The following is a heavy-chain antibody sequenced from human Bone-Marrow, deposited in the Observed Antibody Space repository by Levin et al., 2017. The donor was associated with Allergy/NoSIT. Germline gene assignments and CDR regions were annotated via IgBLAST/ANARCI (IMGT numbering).Heavy chain of an antibody. CDR2: INTNTGNP. CDR3: ARKGRRGYCTGGVCSHWYFDL. J-gene: IGHJ2*01. CDR1: GYTFTSYA. V-gene: IGHV7-4-1*02. Sequence: ASVKVSCKASGYTFTSYAMNWVRQAPGQGLEWMGWINTNTGNPTYAQGFTGRFVFSLDTSVSTAYLQISSLKAEDTAVYYCARKGRRGYCTGGVCSHWYFDLWGRGTLVTVSS. D-gene: IGHD2-8*02.